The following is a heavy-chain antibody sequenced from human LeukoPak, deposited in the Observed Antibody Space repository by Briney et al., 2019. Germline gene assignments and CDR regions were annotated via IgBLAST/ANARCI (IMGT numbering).Heavy chain of an antibody. CDR1: GFTFSSYA. D-gene: IGHD5-12*01. J-gene: IGHJ4*02. Sequence: GGSLRLSCAASGFTFSSYAMHWVRQSPGKGLEWVAAISYDGSNKNYADSVKGRFTISRDNFKNTLYLQMNSLRVEDTAVYYCARGPSGYHNTGGQGTLVTVSS. V-gene: IGHV3-30*04. CDR2: ISYDGSNK. CDR3: ARGPSGYHNT.